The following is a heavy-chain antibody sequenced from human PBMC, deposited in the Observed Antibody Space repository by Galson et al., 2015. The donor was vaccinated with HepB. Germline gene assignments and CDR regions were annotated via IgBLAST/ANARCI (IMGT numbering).Heavy chain of an antibody. CDR2: IYYSGST. Sequence: SYWGWIRQPPGKGLEWIGTIYYSGSTYYNPSLKSRVTISLDRSKNQFSLRLSSVTAANTAVYYCARRPAAAGYWYFDLWGRGTLVTVSS. V-gene: IGHV4-39*01. D-gene: IGHD6-13*01. J-gene: IGHJ2*01. CDR3: ARRPAAAGYWYFDL. CDR1: SY.